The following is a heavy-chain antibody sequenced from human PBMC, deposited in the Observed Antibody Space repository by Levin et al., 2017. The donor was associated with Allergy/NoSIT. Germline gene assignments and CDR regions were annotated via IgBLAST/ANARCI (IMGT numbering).Heavy chain of an antibody. CDR2: ISSSSSTI. CDR1: GFTFSSYS. D-gene: IGHD3-16*01. V-gene: IGHV3-48*01. J-gene: IGHJ4*02. Sequence: PGGSLRLSCAASGFTFSSYSMNWVRQAPGKGLEWVSYISSSSSTIYYADSVKGRSTISRDNAKNSLYLQMNSLRAEDTAVYYCASLESYACRYWGQGTLVTVSS. CDR3: ASLESYACRY.